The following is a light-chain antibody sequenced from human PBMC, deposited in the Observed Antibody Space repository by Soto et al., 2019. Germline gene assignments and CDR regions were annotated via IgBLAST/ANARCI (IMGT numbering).Light chain of an antibody. CDR3: QQYNYNWT. Sequence: DIQMTQSPSTLSASVGDRVTITCRASQSISSWLAWYQQKPGKAPKLLIYKASSLESGVPSRFSGSGSGTEFTLAISSLQPDDSATYYCQQYNYNWTFGQGTKV. J-gene: IGKJ1*01. CDR2: KAS. CDR1: QSISSW. V-gene: IGKV1-5*03.